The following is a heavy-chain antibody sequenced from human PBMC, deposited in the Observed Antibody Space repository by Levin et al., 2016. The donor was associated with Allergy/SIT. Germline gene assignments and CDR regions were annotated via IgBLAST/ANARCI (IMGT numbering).Heavy chain of an antibody. V-gene: IGHV1-18*01. CDR3: ARPLNPRGGSGAPLKY. D-gene: IGHD2-15*01. Sequence: ASVKVSCKASGYTFTSYAMNWVRQAPGQGLEWMGWISTYNGNKKYAQKFQGRVTVTTDTSTSTVYMELRSLRSDDTAVYYCARPLNPRGGSGAPLKYWGQGTLVTVSS. CDR1: GYTFTSYA. CDR2: ISTYNGNK. J-gene: IGHJ4*02.